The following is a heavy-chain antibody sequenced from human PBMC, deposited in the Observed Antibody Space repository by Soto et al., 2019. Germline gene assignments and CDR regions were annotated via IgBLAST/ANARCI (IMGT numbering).Heavy chain of an antibody. J-gene: IGHJ5*02. CDR3: ARGSEYPLLYGNWFDP. V-gene: IGHV1-2*02. D-gene: IGHD2-2*02. Sequence: ASVKVSCKASGYTFTGYYMHWVRQAPGQGLEWMGWINPNSGGTNYAQKFQGRVTMTRDTSISTAYMELSRLRSDDTAVYYCARGSEYPLLYGNWFDPWGQGTLVTVSS. CDR1: GYTFTGYY. CDR2: INPNSGGT.